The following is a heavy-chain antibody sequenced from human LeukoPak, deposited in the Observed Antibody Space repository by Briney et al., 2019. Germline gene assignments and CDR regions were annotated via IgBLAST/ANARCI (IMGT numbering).Heavy chain of an antibody. Sequence: GGSLRLSCAASGFTFSDYYMSWVRQAPGKGLEWVSYISSSGSTMSYADSVKGRFTISRDNAKNSLYLQMNSLRAEDTAVYYCARGWAAAGAGSVDYWGQGTLVTVSS. J-gene: IGHJ4*02. CDR2: ISSSGSTM. D-gene: IGHD6-13*01. CDR3: ARGWAAAGAGSVDY. V-gene: IGHV3-11*04. CDR1: GFTFSDYY.